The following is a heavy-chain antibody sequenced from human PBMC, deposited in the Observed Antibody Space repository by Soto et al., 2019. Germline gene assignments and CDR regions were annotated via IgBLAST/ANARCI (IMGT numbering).Heavy chain of an antibody. D-gene: IGHD4-17*01. J-gene: IGHJ4*02. CDR3: ARDREAFTTVVTLIDY. CDR1: GFTFSSYG. Sequence: GGSLRLSCAASGFTFSSYGMHWVRQAPGKGLEWVAVIWYDGSNKYYADSVKGRFTISRDNSKNTLYLQMNSLRAEDTAVYYCARDREAFTTVVTLIDYWGQGTLVTVSS. V-gene: IGHV3-33*01. CDR2: IWYDGSNK.